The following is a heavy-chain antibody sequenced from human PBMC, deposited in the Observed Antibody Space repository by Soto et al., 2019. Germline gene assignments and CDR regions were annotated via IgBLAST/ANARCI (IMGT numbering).Heavy chain of an antibody. CDR3: ARGIIQIDYFDY. CDR1: GFTFSSYA. CDR2: ISYDGSNK. V-gene: IGHV3-30-3*01. Sequence: GGSLRLSCAASGFTFSSYAMHWVRQAPGKGLEWVAVISYDGSNKYYADSVKGRFTISRDNSKNTLYPQMNSLRAEDTAVYYCARGIIQIDYFDYWGQGTLVTVSS. J-gene: IGHJ4*02. D-gene: IGHD2-21*01.